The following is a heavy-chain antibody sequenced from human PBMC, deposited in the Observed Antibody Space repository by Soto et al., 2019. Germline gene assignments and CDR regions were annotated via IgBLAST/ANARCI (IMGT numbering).Heavy chain of an antibody. D-gene: IGHD5-12*01. CDR1: GFTCRSYA. J-gene: IGHJ4*02. CDR3: TKGYGASDSCFDY. CDR2: SSGSGDRA. Sequence: GSLRGSCAAPGFTCRSYAMNWVRQAPGKGPEWVSGSSGSGDRAYYANAVKVRFTISRDNSKNTLYLQVNSLRAEDTAVYYCTKGYGASDSCFDYWGQGTQVTVYS. V-gene: IGHV3-23*01.